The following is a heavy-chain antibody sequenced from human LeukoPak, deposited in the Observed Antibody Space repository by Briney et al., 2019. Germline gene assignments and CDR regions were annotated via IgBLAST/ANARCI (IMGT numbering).Heavy chain of an antibody. V-gene: IGHV1-2*02. Sequence: ASVKVSCKASGYTFTGYYMHWVRQAPGQGLEWMGWINPNSGGTNYAQKFQGRATMTRDTSISTAYMELSRLRSDDTAVYYCARGTYYDSSGYAYWGQGTLVTVSS. CDR2: INPNSGGT. J-gene: IGHJ4*02. D-gene: IGHD3-22*01. CDR1: GYTFTGYY. CDR3: ARGTYYDSSGYAY.